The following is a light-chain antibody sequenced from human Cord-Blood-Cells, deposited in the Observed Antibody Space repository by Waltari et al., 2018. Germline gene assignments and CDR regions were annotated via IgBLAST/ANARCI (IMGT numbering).Light chain of an antibody. V-gene: IGKV3-11*01. CDR1: QIVSSY. CDR3: QQRSNWPPLT. J-gene: IGKJ4*01. CDR2: DAS. Sequence: EIVLTQSPATLSLSPGERATLSCRASQIVSSYLAWYQQKPGQAPRLLIYDASNRTTGIPARFSGSGSGTDSTLTISSLEPEDFAVYYCQQRSNWPPLTFGGGTKVEIK.